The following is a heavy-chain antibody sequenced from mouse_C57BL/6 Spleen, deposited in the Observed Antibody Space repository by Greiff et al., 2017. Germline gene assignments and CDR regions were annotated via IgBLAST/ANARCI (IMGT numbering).Heavy chain of an antibody. J-gene: IGHJ4*01. Sequence: QVQLKQPGAELVKPGASVKVSCKASGYTFTSYWMHWVKQRPGQGLEWIGRIHPSDSDTNYNQKFKGKATLTVDKSSSTAYMQLSSLTSEDSAVYYCAIISSYENYYAMDYWGQGTSVTVSS. CDR2: IHPSDSDT. D-gene: IGHD1-1*01. CDR1: GYTFTSYW. CDR3: AIISSYENYYAMDY. V-gene: IGHV1-74*01.